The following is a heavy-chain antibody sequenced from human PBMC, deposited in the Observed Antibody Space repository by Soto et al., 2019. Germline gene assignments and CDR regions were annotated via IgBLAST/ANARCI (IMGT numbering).Heavy chain of an antibody. CDR3: ASGALSYYYGSGSYYRY. CDR2: IYYSGST. V-gene: IGHV4-30-4*01. J-gene: IGHJ4*02. Sequence: SETLSLTCTVSGGSISSGDYYWSWIRQPPGKGLEWIGYIYYSGSTYYNPSLKSRVTISVDTSKNQFSLKLSSVTAADTAVYYCASGALSYYYGSGSYYRYWGQGTLVTVSS. D-gene: IGHD3-10*01. CDR1: GGSISSGDYY.